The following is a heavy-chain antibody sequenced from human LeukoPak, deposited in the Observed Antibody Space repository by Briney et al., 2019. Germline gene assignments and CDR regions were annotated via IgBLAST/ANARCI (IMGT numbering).Heavy chain of an antibody. D-gene: IGHD1-26*01. CDR1: GGSITKNGYY. V-gene: IGHV4-39*07. CDR2: MHYSGST. Sequence: SETLSLTCSVSGGSITKNGYYWGWIRQSPETGLEWIGSMHYSGSTYYNPSLNSRVTISVDTSKNQFSLKLTSVTAADTAVYYCARGYSGSYSFDYWGQGTLVTVSS. CDR3: ARGYSGSYSFDY. J-gene: IGHJ4*02.